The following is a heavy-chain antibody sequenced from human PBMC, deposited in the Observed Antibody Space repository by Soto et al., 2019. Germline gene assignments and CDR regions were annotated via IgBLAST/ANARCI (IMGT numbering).Heavy chain of an antibody. CDR1: GYSFTSYW. CDR3: ARRQTGTPPYGRDV. V-gene: IGHV5-10-1*01. Sequence: GESLKISCKGSGYSFTSYWISWVRQMPGKGLEWMGRIDPSDSYTNYSPSFQGHVTISADKSISTAYLQWSSLKASDTAMYYWARRQTGTPPYGRDVGGKGTRFT. CDR2: IDPSDSYT. J-gene: IGHJ6*04. D-gene: IGHD1-7*01.